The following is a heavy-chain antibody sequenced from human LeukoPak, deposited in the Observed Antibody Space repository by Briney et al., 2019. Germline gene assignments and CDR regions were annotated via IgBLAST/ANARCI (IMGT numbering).Heavy chain of an antibody. CDR2: ITTSDGNT. CDR3: AKDGGLWVSAHWGDS. CDR1: GFTFSSYT. Sequence: GGSLRLSCAASGFTFSSYTMSWVRQAPGKGLEWVSTITTSDGNTYYADSVKGRFTVSRDNSKNTLYLQMNSLRAEDAAVYYCAKDGGLWVSAHWGDSWGRGTLVTVSS. D-gene: IGHD7-27*01. V-gene: IGHV3-23*01. J-gene: IGHJ4*02.